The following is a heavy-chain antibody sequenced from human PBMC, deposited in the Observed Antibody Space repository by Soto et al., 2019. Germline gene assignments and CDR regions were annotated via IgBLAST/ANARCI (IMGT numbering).Heavy chain of an antibody. CDR2: IYYTGNT. CDR3: ASGHDAYKVRY. V-gene: IGHV4-31*03. D-gene: IGHD1-1*01. Sequence: QVQLQESGPGLVKPSQTLSLTCTVSGGSISSGGTGSYWTWIRQLPGKGLEWIGYIYYTGNTYYNPSLMSRSTISIDTSENQFSLKLTSVTAADTAVYFCASGHDAYKVRYWGQGTLVTVSS. J-gene: IGHJ4*02. CDR1: GGSISSGGTGSY.